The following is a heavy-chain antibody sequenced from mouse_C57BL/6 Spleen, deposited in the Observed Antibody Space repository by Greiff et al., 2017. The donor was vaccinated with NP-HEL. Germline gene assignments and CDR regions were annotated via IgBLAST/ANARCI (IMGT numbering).Heavy chain of an antibody. CDR3: ARSGVLRYFDV. V-gene: IGHV1-69*01. CDR1: GYTFTSYW. D-gene: IGHD1-1*01. Sequence: QVQLQQPGAELVMPGASVKLSCKASGYTFTSYWMHWVKQRPGQGLEWIGEIDPSDSYTNYNQKFKGKSTLTVDKSSSTAYMQLSSLTSEDSAVYDCARSGVLRYFDVWGTGTTVTVSS. CDR2: IDPSDSYT. J-gene: IGHJ1*03.